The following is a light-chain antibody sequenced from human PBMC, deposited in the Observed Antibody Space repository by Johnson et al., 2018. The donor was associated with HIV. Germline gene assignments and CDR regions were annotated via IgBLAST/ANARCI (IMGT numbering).Light chain of an antibody. V-gene: IGLV1-51*01. CDR3: GTWDSSLSAAYV. Sequence: QLVFTQPPSVSAAPGQKVTISCSGSSSNIGNNYVSWYQQLPGTAPKLLIYDNNKRPSGIPDRFSGSKSGTSATLGITGLQTGDEADYYCGTWDSSLSAAYVFGNGTKVTVL. CDR2: DNN. J-gene: IGLJ1*01. CDR1: SSNIGNNY.